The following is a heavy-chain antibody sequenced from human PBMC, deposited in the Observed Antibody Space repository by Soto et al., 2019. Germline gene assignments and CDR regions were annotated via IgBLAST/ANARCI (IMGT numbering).Heavy chain of an antibody. V-gene: IGHV4-4*02. CDR3: AREEKTYYYDSSGSVDY. CDR2: IHHDGST. CDR1: GGSISSTTW. D-gene: IGHD3-22*01. J-gene: IGHJ4*02. Sequence: PSETLSLTCAVSGGSISSTTWWSWLRQPPGKGLEWIGEIHHDGSTNYNPSLKSRVIISVDKSKNQFSLKLNSVTAADTAVYYCAREEKTYYYDSSGSVDYWGQGTLVTFSS.